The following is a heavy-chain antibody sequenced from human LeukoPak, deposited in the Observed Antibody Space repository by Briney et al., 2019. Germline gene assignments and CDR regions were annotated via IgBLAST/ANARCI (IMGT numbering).Heavy chain of an antibody. CDR1: GYTFTSYD. J-gene: IGHJ3*02. Sequence: ASVKVSCKASGYTFTSYDINWVRQATGQGLEWMGWMNPNSGNTGYAQNFQGRVTITRNTSISTAYMELSSLRSEDTAVYYCARDLWVTTWALYIWGQGTVVTVSS. CDR2: MNPNSGNT. CDR3: ARDLWVTTWALYI. D-gene: IGHD4-17*01. V-gene: IGHV1-8*03.